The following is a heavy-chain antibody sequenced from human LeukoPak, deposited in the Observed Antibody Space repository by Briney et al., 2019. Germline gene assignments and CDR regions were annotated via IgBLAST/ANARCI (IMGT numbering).Heavy chain of an antibody. CDR1: GFTFSNYW. Sequence: PGGSLRLSCAASGFTFSNYWMSWVRQPPGKGLEWVANVRQDGSETYYVGSVKGRFTISRDNAKNSLYLQMDSLRAEDTAVYYCARDLYSGSYYDDYWGQGTLVTVSS. D-gene: IGHD1-26*01. CDR2: VRQDGSET. J-gene: IGHJ4*02. CDR3: ARDLYSGSYYDDY. V-gene: IGHV3-7*01.